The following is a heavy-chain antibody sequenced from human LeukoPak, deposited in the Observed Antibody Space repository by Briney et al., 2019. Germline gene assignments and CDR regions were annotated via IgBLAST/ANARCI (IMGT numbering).Heavy chain of an antibody. D-gene: IGHD5-18*01. CDR2: IYYSGST. CDR3: ARGGYSYGRYYFDY. Sequence: SETLSLTCTVSGGSISSYYWSWIRQPPGKGLEWIGYIYYSGSTNYNPSLKSRVTISVDTSKNQFSLKLSSVTAADTAVYYCARGGYSYGRYYFDYWGQGTLVTVSS. CDR1: GGSISSYY. J-gene: IGHJ4*02. V-gene: IGHV4-59*01.